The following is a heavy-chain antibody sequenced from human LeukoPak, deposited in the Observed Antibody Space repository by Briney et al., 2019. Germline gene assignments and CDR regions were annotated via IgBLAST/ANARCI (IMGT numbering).Heavy chain of an antibody. CDR2: ISAYNGNT. J-gene: IGHJ5*02. CDR1: SYTFTNYA. V-gene: IGHV1-18*01. D-gene: IGHD6-13*01. CDR3: ARDSSSWYNWFDP. Sequence: ASVKVSCKASSYTFTNYAFTWVRQAPGQGLEWMGWISAYNGNTNYAQKLQGRVTMTTDTSTSTAYMELSSLRSEDTAVYYCARDSSSWYNWFDPWGQGTLVTVSS.